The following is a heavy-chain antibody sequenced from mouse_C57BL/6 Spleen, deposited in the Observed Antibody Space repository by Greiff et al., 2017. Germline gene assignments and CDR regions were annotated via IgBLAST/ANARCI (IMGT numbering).Heavy chain of an antibody. CDR1: GYTFTSYW. Sequence: VQLQQPGAELVRPGSSVKLSCKASGYTFTSYWMDWVKQRPGQGLEWIGNIYPSDSETHYNQKFKDKATLTVDKSSSTAYIQLSSLTSEDSAVYYCARSYGSSYGGFAYWGQGTLVTVSA. CDR2: IYPSDSET. CDR3: ARSYGSSYGGFAY. D-gene: IGHD1-1*01. J-gene: IGHJ3*01. V-gene: IGHV1-61*01.